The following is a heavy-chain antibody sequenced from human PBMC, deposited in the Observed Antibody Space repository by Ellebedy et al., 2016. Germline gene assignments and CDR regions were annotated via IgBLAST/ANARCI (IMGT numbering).Heavy chain of an antibody. J-gene: IGHJ4*02. Sequence: ASVKVSCKASGYTFTSYDINWVRQATGQGLEWMGWMNPNSGNTGYAQKFQGRVTMTRNTSISTAYMELSSLRSEDTAVYYCARGHQYKNSFDYWGQGTLVTVSS. D-gene: IGHD2/OR15-2a*01. CDR1: GYTFTSYD. CDR3: ARGHQYKNSFDY. V-gene: IGHV1-8*01. CDR2: MNPNSGNT.